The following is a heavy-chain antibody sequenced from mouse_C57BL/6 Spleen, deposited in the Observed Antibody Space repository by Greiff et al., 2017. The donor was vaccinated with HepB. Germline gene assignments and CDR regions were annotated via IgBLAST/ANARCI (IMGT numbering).Heavy chain of an antibody. CDR1: GYTFTSYW. CDR2: IHPNSGST. V-gene: IGHV1-64*01. CDR3: ARYGAVDYYDD. J-gene: IGHJ2*01. D-gene: IGHD1-1*01. Sequence: QVQLQQSGAELVKPGASVKLSCKASGYTFTSYWMHWVKQRPGQGLEWIGMIHPNSGSTNYNEKFKGKATLTVDKSSSTAYMQLSSLTSEDSAVYYCARYGAVDYYDDWGQGTTLTVSS.